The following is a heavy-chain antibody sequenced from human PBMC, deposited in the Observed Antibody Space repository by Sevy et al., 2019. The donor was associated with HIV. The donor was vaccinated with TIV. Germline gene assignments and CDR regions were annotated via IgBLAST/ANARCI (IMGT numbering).Heavy chain of an antibody. Sequence: GGSLRLSCAASGFTFSSYGMHWVRQAPGKGLEWVAVIWYDGSNKYYTDSVKGRFTISRDNSKNTLYLQMNSLRAEDTAVYYCARDDYDSSGYPLGPLDYWGQGTLVTVSS. CDR2: IWYDGSNK. V-gene: IGHV3-33*01. D-gene: IGHD3-22*01. CDR3: ARDDYDSSGYPLGPLDY. J-gene: IGHJ4*02. CDR1: GFTFSSYG.